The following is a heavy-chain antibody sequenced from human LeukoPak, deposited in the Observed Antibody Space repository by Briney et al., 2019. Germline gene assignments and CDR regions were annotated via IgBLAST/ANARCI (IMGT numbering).Heavy chain of an antibody. CDR2: ISSSGSTI. CDR3: ARQYYDYVWGSYRSPPDY. Sequence: GGSLRLSCAASGFTFSDYYMSWIRQAPGKGLEWVSYISSSGSTIYYADSVKGRFTISRDNAKNSLYLQMNSLRAVDTAVYYCARQYYDYVWGSYRSPPDYWGQGTLVTVSS. CDR1: GFTFSDYY. J-gene: IGHJ4*02. D-gene: IGHD3-16*02. V-gene: IGHV3-11*01.